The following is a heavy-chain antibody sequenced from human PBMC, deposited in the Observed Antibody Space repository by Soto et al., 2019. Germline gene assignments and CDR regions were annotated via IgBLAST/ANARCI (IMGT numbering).Heavy chain of an antibody. Sequence: EVQRLESGGGLVQPGGSLRLSCAASGFTLSTYAMSWVRQAPGKGLEWVSGISGTGGTMNYADSVKGRFTISRDNSKNTLYLQMDGLRAEDTAVYFCVREAFIMVRGVFITAGYFGSWGKGTLVTVSP. J-gene: IGHJ4*02. CDR1: GFTLSTYA. CDR3: VREAFIMVRGVFITAGYFGS. CDR2: ISGTGGTM. D-gene: IGHD3-10*01. V-gene: IGHV3-23*01.